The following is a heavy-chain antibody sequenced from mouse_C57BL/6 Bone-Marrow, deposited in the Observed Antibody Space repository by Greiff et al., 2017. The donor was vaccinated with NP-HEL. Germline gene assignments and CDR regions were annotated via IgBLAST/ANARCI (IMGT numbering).Heavy chain of an antibody. CDR1: GYTFTDYY. D-gene: IGHD2-5*01. V-gene: IGHV1-19*01. CDR2: INPYNGGT. J-gene: IGHJ2*01. CDR3: ARSPYYSNYDYFDY. Sequence: VQLQQSGPVLVKPGASVKMSCKASGYTFTDYYMNWVKQSHGKSLEWIGVINPYNGGTSYNQKFKGKATLTVDKSSSTAYMELNSLTSENSAVYYCARSPYYSNYDYFDYGGQGTTLPVSS.